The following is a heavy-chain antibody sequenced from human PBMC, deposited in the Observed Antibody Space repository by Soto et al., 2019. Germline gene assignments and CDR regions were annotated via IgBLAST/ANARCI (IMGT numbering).Heavy chain of an antibody. CDR3: ARVVVVIPPGYYYAMDV. V-gene: IGHV3-53*01. CDR1: GFTVTTNY. D-gene: IGHD3-22*01. CDR2: IYSGDTI. Sequence: GGSLRLSCAAPGFTVTTNYMSWVRQAPGKGLEWVSLIYSGDTIYYSDSVKGRFTISRDNGKNSLFLQMNSLRDEDTAVYYCARVVVVIPPGYYYAMDVWGQGTTVTVSS. J-gene: IGHJ6*02.